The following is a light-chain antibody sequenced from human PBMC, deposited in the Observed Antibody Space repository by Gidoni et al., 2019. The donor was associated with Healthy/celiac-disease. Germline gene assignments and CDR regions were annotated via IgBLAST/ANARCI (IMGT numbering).Light chain of an antibody. V-gene: IGKV3-20*01. CDR2: GAS. CDR3: QQYGSART. J-gene: IGKJ1*01. CDR1: QSVSSSY. Sequence: ELVLTQPPDTLSLSPGERATLSCRASQSVSSSYLAWYQQKPGQAPRLLIYGASSRATGIPDRFSGSGSGTDFTLTISRLEPEDFAVYYCQQYGSARTFGQGTKVEIK.